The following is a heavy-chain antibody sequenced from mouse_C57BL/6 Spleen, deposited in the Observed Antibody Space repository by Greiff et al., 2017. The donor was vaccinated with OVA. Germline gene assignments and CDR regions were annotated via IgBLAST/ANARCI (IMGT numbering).Heavy chain of an antibody. CDR1: GYTFTSYW. V-gene: IGHV1-61*01. Sequence: QVHVKQPGAELVRPGSSVKLSCKASGYTFTSYWMDWVKQRPGQGLEWIGNIYPSDSETHYNQKFKDKATLTVDKSSSTAYMQLSSLTSEDSAVYYCARMGDYGPYYFDYWGQGTTLTVSS. J-gene: IGHJ2*01. CDR3: ARMGDYGPYYFDY. D-gene: IGHD2-4*01. CDR2: IYPSDSET.